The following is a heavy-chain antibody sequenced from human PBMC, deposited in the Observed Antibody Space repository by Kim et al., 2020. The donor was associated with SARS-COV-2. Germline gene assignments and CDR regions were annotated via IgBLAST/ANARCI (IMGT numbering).Heavy chain of an antibody. CDR2: A. Sequence: ANYQQKVKHRVTITADEATNTAYMVMTSLTSDDKAIYFCATYLGNDAYFQNWGQGTLVTVSS. CDR3: ATYLGNDAYFQN. D-gene: IGHD1-1*01. J-gene: IGHJ1*01. V-gene: IGHV1-69*01.